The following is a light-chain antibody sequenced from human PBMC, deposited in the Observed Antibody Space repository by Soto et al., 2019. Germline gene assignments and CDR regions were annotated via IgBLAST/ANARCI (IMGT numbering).Light chain of an antibody. Sequence: DIVLTQTPLSSPVTLGQAASISCRSRQSLLHSDGNTYVSWFQQKPGQPPRRLISTVSDRFSGVPDRFRGSGAGTEFTLTISRVEAEDAGVYYCMQGTQSTWTCGQGTKVEIK. V-gene: IGKV2-24*01. CDR3: MQGTQSTWT. CDR1: QSLLHSDGNTY. J-gene: IGKJ1*01. CDR2: TVS.